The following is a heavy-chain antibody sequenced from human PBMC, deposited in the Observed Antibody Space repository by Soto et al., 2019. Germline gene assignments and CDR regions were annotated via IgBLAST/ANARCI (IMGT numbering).Heavy chain of an antibody. CDR2: INAGNGNT. J-gene: IGHJ4*02. D-gene: IGHD2-15*01. V-gene: IGHV1-3*05. CDR3: ARDILFDY. Sequence: QVQLVQSGAEEKKPGASVKVSCKASGYTFTSYAMHWVRQAPGQRLEWMGWINAGNGNTKYSQKFQGRVTIIRDTSASTAYMELSSLRSEIKAVYYGARDILFDYWGQGTLVTVSS. CDR1: GYTFTSYA.